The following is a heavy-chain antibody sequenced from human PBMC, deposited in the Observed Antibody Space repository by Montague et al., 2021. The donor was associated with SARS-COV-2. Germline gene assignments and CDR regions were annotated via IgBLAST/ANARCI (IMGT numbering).Heavy chain of an antibody. J-gene: IGHJ4*02. CDR2: IHYSGRT. Sequence: SETLSLTCSVSGDSISRSTNHWGWIRQPPGKGLEWIASIHYSGRTYHNPPLKSRVTMSVDTSKNQFSLKLSSVTAADTAVYYCTGTTDDSALAATFWGQGTLVTVSS. CDR3: TGTTDDSALAATF. D-gene: IGHD6-19*01. V-gene: IGHV4-39*01. CDR1: GDSISRSTNH.